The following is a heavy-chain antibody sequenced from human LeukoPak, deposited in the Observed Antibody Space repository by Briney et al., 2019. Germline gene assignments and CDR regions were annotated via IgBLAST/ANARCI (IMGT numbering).Heavy chain of an antibody. Sequence: ASVKVPCKASGCTFTSYDINWVRQATGQGLEWMGWMNPNSGNTGYAQKFQGRVTMTRNTSISTAYMELSSLRSEDTAVYYCARGISRGRGAFDIWGQGTMVTVSS. V-gene: IGHV1-8*01. CDR1: GCTFTSYD. D-gene: IGHD2-21*01. J-gene: IGHJ3*02. CDR3: ARGISRGRGAFDI. CDR2: MNPNSGNT.